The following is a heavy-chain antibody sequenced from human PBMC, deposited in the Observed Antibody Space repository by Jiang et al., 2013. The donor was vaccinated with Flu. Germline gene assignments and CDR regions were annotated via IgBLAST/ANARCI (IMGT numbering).Heavy chain of an antibody. V-gene: IGHV1-69*04. D-gene: IGHD1-26*01. CDR2: IIPMRRTA. CDR3: ARGRVGASDVFDM. Sequence: GAEVKKPGSSVKVSCKASGGTFSNYVISWVRQAPGQGLEWMGRIIPMRRTANYAQKFQGRVTLSADNSLTTAIMELSSLRSDDTAVYYCARGRVGASDVFDMWGQGTMVTVSS. J-gene: IGHJ3*02. CDR1: GGTFSNYV.